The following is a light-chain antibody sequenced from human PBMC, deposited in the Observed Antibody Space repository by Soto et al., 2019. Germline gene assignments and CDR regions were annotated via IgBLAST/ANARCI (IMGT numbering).Light chain of an antibody. CDR1: QSISSY. V-gene: IGKV1-39*01. CDR2: AAS. J-gene: IGKJ1*01. CDR3: QQSSEATWT. Sequence: DIQMTQSPSSLSASVGDRVTITCRASQSISSYLNWYQQKPGKAPKLLIYAASSLQSGVPSRFSGSGSGTEFTITISSLQPEDFATYYCQQSSEATWTFGQGTKVEIK.